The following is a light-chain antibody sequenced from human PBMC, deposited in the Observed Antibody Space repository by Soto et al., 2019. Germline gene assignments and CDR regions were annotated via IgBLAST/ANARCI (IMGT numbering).Light chain of an antibody. V-gene: IGKV3-15*01. J-gene: IGKJ4*01. Sequence: EILMTQSPATLSVSPGERVTLSCRASQSVSSNLAWYQQKPGQTPRLLIYGASTRATGIPARFSGSGSGTEFTLTISSLQSEDFAVYYCQQYNTWPPLTFGGGTKVEIK. CDR1: QSVSSN. CDR2: GAS. CDR3: QQYNTWPPLT.